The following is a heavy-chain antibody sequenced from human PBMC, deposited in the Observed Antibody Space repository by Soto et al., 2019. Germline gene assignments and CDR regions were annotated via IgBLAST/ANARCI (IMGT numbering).Heavy chain of an antibody. CDR2: IDWDDDK. Sequence: SGPTLVNPTQTLTLTCTFSGFSLSTSGMCVSWIRQPPGKALEWLALIDWDDDKYYSTSLKTRLTISKDTSKNQVVLTMTNMDPVDTATYYCARIMTTSGYYGMDVWAQGTTVTVSS. V-gene: IGHV2-70*01. J-gene: IGHJ6*02. CDR1: GFSLSTSGMC. D-gene: IGHD4-4*01. CDR3: ARIMTTSGYYGMDV.